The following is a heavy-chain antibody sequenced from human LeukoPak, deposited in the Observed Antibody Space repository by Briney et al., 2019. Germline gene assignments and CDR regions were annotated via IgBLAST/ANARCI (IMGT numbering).Heavy chain of an antibody. CDR1: GFTFSSYS. J-gene: IGHJ6*03. V-gene: IGHV3-48*01. D-gene: IGHD3-16*01. CDR2: ISSSSSTI. Sequence: GGSLRLSCAASGFTFSSYSMNWVRQAPGKGLEWVSYISSSSSTIYYADSVKGRFTISRDNAKNSLYLQMNSLRAEDTAVYYCARGCWVFGAEGYYYYMDVWGKGTTVTVSS. CDR3: ARGCWVFGAEGYYYYMDV.